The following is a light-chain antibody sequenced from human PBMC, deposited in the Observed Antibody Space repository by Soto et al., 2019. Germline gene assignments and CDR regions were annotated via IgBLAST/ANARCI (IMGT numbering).Light chain of an antibody. V-gene: IGKV1-5*03. CDR2: QAS. J-gene: IGKJ1*01. CDR3: QHYNSYSEA. Sequence: EIEMTQSPSTLSASLGDRATLTCRASQSISDWLAWYQQKPGETPNLLIYQASTLERGVPSRFSGSGSGTEFTLTISRLQPDDFATYYGQHYNSYSEAFGQGTKVDIK. CDR1: QSISDW.